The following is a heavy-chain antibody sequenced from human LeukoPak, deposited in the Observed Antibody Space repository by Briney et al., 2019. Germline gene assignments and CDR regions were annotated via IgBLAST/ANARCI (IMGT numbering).Heavy chain of an antibody. V-gene: IGHV3-74*01. CDR3: ARTFAAAHIDY. CDR2: IKSDGSST. Sequence: PGWSLRLSCAASGFTFSGYWMHWVRQAPGKGLVWVSRIKSDGSSTTYADSVKGRFTISRDNAKNTLYLEMNSLRAEDTAVYYCARTFAAAHIDYWGQGTLVTVSS. J-gene: IGHJ4*02. D-gene: IGHD2-15*01. CDR1: GFTFSGYW.